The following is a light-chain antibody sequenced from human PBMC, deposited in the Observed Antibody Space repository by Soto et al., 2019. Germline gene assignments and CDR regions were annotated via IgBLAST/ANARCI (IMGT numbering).Light chain of an antibody. Sequence: QSVLTQPPSVSGAPGQKVTISCTGSSSNIGAGYDVNWYHQLPGTAPQLLIHGNSNRPSGVPDRFSGSKSGFSASLAITGLQAEDEADYFCQSYDSSLSGYVFGPGTKLTVL. J-gene: IGLJ1*01. CDR1: SSNIGAGYD. CDR2: GNS. V-gene: IGLV1-40*01. CDR3: QSYDSSLSGYV.